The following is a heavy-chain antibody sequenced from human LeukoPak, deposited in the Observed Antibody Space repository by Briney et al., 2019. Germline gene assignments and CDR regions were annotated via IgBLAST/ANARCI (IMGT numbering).Heavy chain of an antibody. J-gene: IGHJ3*02. CDR1: GYTLTELS. Sequence: GASVKVSCKVSGYTLTELSMHWVRQAPGKGLEWMGGFDPEDGETIYAQKFQGRVTMTEDTSTDTAYMELSSLRSEDTAVYYRALSGIAAAGVAFDIWGQGTMVTVSS. D-gene: IGHD6-13*01. CDR3: ALSGIAAAGVAFDI. V-gene: IGHV1-24*01. CDR2: FDPEDGET.